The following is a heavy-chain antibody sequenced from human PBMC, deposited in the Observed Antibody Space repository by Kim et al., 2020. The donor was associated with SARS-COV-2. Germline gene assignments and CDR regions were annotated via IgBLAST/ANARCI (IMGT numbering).Heavy chain of an antibody. Sequence: SETLSLTCTVSGGSISSSNYYWGWIRQPPGKGLEWIGYIYYSGNTYYNPSLKSRVTVSVDTSKNQFSLKLSSVTAADTAVYYCARTIAGRPEAFDIWGQGTMGTV. CDR3: ARTIAGRPEAFDI. CDR1: GGSISSSNYY. D-gene: IGHD6-6*01. CDR2: IYYSGNT. J-gene: IGHJ3*02. V-gene: IGHV4-39*01.